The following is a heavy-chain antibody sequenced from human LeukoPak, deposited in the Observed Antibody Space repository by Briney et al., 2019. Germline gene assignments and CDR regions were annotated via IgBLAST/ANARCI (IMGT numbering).Heavy chain of an antibody. CDR3: ARDTGKSGYPDY. D-gene: IGHD3-3*01. J-gene: IGHJ4*02. CDR2: IYSSGII. CDR1: GGSISSYY. V-gene: IGHV4-4*07. Sequence: SETLSLTCTVSGGSISSYYWSWIRQPAGKAPEWIGRIYSSGIINYNPSLKSRVTMSLANSKNQLSLKLSYVTAADTAVYYCARDTGKSGYPDYWGQGTLVTVSS.